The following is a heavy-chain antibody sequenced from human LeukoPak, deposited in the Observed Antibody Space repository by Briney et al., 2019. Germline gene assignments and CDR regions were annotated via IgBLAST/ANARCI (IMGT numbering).Heavy chain of an antibody. CDR2: ISSSSSTI. D-gene: IGHD4-23*01. J-gene: IGHJ2*01. Sequence: GGSLRLSCTVSGFTVSSNSMSWVRQAPGKGLEWVSYISSSSSTIYYTDSVKGRFTISRDNAKNSLYLQMNSLRAEDTAVYYCARDLDGNSIWYLDLWGRGTLVSVSS. V-gene: IGHV3-48*01. CDR1: GFTVSSNS. CDR3: ARDLDGNSIWYLDL.